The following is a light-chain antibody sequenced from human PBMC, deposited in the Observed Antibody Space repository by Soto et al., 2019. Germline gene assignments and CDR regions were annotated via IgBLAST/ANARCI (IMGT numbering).Light chain of an antibody. CDR1: QSVSSY. CDR3: QQYGSSSRT. Sequence: DIVLTQSPGTLSLSPGERATLSCRASQSVSSYLAWYQQKPGQAPRLLIYGASSRATGISDRFSGGGSGTDFTLTISRLEPEDFAVYFCQQYGSSSRTFGQGTTVEVK. J-gene: IGKJ1*01. V-gene: IGKV3-20*01. CDR2: GAS.